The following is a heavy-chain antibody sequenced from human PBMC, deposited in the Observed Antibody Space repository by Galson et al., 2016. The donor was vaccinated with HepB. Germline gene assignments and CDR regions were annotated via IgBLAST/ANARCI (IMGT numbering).Heavy chain of an antibody. CDR1: GYTFTSYA. Sequence: SVKVSCKASGYTFTSYAMHWVRQAPGQRLEWMGWINAGNGNTKYSQKFQGRVTITRDTSASTAYMELSSLRSEDTAVYYCARLGRYCGGGSCYSIFDYWGQGTLVTVSS. CDR3: ARLGRYCGGGSCYSIFDY. D-gene: IGHD2-15*01. CDR2: INAGNGNT. V-gene: IGHV1-3*01. J-gene: IGHJ4*02.